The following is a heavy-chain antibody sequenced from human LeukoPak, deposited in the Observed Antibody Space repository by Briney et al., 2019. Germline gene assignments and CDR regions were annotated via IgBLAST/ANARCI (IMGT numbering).Heavy chain of an antibody. D-gene: IGHD3-3*01. CDR2: ISGSGGSI. CDR1: GFTFSSYA. Sequence: GGSLRLSCAASGFTFSSYAMSWVRQAPGKGLEWVSAISGSGGSIYYAASVKGRFTISRDNSKNTLYLQMNSLRAEDTAVYYCAKDPDYDFWSGYYFWGQGTLVTVSS. J-gene: IGHJ4*02. V-gene: IGHV3-23*01. CDR3: AKDPDYDFWSGYYF.